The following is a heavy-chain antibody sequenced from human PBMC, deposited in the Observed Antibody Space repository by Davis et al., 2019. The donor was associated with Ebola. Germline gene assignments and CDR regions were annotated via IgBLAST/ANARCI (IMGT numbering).Heavy chain of an antibody. CDR3: ARDKVGANTAFDI. CDR2: ISSSSSTI. Sequence: GESLKISCTASGFTFSSYSMNWVRQAPGKGLEWVSYISSSSSTIYYADSVKGRFTISRDNAKNSLYLQMNSLRDEDTAVYYCARDKVGANTAFDIWGQGTMVTVSS. J-gene: IGHJ3*02. D-gene: IGHD1-26*01. V-gene: IGHV3-48*02. CDR1: GFTFSSYS.